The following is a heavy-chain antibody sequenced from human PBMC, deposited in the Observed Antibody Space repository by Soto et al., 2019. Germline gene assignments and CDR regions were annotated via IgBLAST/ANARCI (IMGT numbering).Heavy chain of an antibody. D-gene: IGHD3-16*02. CDR1: GGSFSGYY. CDR3: ARALSGYDYVWGSYRYPQYFDY. J-gene: IGHJ4*02. Sequence: SETLSLTCAVYGGSFSGYYWSWIRQPPGKGLEWIGEINHSGSTNYNPSLKSRVTISVDTSKNQFSLRLSSVTAADTAVYYCARALSGYDYVWGSYRYPQYFDYWGQGTLVTLSS. CDR2: INHSGST. V-gene: IGHV4-34*01.